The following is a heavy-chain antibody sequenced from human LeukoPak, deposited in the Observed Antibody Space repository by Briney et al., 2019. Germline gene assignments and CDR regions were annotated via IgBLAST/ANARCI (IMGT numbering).Heavy chain of an antibody. D-gene: IGHD6-19*01. Sequence: GGSLRLSCAASGFTFSSHTMSWVRQVPGTGLEWVANIKQDGSDRNYVTSVRGRFTISRDNAESSLYLQMNSLRAEDTAVYYCVRNLAVAGTCFDSWGQGTLVTVSS. CDR3: VRNLAVAGTCFDS. V-gene: IGHV3-7*03. CDR1: GFTFSSHT. CDR2: IKQDGSDR. J-gene: IGHJ4*02.